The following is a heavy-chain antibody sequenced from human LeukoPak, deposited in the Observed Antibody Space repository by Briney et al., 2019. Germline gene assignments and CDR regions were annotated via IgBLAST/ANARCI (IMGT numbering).Heavy chain of an antibody. CDR2: ISSSSSYI. D-gene: IGHD2/OR15-2a*01. Sequence: GGSLRLSCAASGFTFSSYSMSWVRQAPGKGLEWVSSISSSSSYIYYADSVKGRFTISRDNAKNSLYLQMNSLRAEDTAVYYCARDSFFYYFDYWGQGTLVTVSS. CDR3: ARDSFFYYFDY. CDR1: GFTFSSYS. J-gene: IGHJ4*02. V-gene: IGHV3-21*01.